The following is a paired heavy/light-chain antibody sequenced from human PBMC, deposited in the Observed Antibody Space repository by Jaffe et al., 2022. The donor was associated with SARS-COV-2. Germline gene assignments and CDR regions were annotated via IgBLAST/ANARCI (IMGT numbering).Light chain of an antibody. V-gene: IGKV1-16*02. CDR1: QGIRNS. CDR3: QQYGSYPYT. CDR2: DAS. Sequence: DIQMTQSPSSLSAFVGDRVTITCRASQGIRNSLGWFQQKPGKAPKSLIYDASRLQSGVPSKFSGSGSGTEFTLTINSLQPEDFATYYCQQYGSYPYTFGPGTKVDIK. J-gene: IGKJ3*01.
Heavy chain of an antibody. CDR3: ARGHHSFDY. CDR1: GFTFSDHY. V-gene: IGHV3-72*01. Sequence: EVQLVESGGGLVQPGGSLRLSCVASGFTFSDHYMDWVRQAPGKGLEWVGRIRNKANSHTTEYAASVKGRFTISRDDSKNSLYLQMNSLQTEDTAMYYCARGHHSFDYWGQGTLVTVSS. J-gene: IGHJ4*02. CDR2: IRNKANSHTT.